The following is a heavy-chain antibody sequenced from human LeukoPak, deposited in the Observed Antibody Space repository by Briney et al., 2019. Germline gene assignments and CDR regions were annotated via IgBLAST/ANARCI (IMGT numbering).Heavy chain of an antibody. J-gene: IGHJ3*01. V-gene: IGHV3-23*01. D-gene: IGHD1-1*01. CDR1: GYTFASFA. CDR2: ISGSGDST. Sequence: PGGSLRLSCAASGYTFASFAMSWVRQAPGKGLEWVSGISGSGDSTFYADSVAGRFAIFSDKSKNTVYLQMMSLTAEDTAVYYCAKTRYNWKSPDAFDVWGQGTMVTVSS. CDR3: AKTRYNWKSPDAFDV.